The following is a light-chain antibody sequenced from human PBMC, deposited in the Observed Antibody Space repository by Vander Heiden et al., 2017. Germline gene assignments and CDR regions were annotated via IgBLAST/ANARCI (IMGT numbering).Light chain of an antibody. V-gene: IGLV1-44*01. CDR1: SANIGGST. CDR2: LND. Sequence: QSVLTQPPSVSVSPGQRVTMSCSGSSANIGGSTVNWYQHRPRMAPMLLIYLNDQRPPGVPDRFSASKSGTSASLAISGLQYDDEADYHCASWDGSLNGWFFGGGTKLTVL. CDR3: ASWDGSLNGWF. J-gene: IGLJ2*01.